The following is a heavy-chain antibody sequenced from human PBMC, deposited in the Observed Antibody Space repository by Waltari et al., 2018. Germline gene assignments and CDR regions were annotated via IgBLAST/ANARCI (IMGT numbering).Heavy chain of an antibody. J-gene: IGHJ4*02. D-gene: IGHD3-10*01. CDR2: INAYGSYL. CDR1: GFTFGTHW. V-gene: IGHV3-7*03. CDR3: ARDMGQYTNYVAY. Sequence: EVQLVESGGGLVQPGGSLRLSCGASGFTFGTHWMRWVRQAPGDGRVSLSYINAYGSYLYSVDSGTVRFTISRYNAKNSLYLQMNSLRAEDTAVYYCARDMGQYTNYVAYWGQGTLVIVSS.